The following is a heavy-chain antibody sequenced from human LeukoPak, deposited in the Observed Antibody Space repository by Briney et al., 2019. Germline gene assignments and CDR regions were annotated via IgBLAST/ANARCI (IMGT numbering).Heavy chain of an antibody. D-gene: IGHD6-13*01. V-gene: IGHV1-69*04. CDR2: IIPILGIA. CDR3: ARYRRSSSSTFFDY. CDR1: GGTFSSYA. J-gene: IGHJ4*02. Sequence: GASVKVSCKASGGTFSSYAISWVRQAPGQGLEWMGRIIPILGIANYAQKFQGRVTITADKSTSTAYMELSSLRSEDTAVYYCARYRRSSSSTFFDYWGQGTLVTVSS.